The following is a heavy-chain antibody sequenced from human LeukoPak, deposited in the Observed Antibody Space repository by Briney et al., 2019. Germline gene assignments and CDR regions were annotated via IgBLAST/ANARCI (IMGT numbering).Heavy chain of an antibody. D-gene: IGHD6-13*01. V-gene: IGHV1-2*02. Sequence: ASVKVSCKASGYTFTGYYVHWVRQAPGQGLEWMGWINPNSGGTNYAQKFQGRVTMTRDTSISTACMELSRLRSDDTAVYYCARDPELDSSSWYYFDYWGQGTLVTVSS. CDR1: GYTFTGYY. J-gene: IGHJ4*02. CDR3: ARDPELDSSSWYYFDY. CDR2: INPNSGGT.